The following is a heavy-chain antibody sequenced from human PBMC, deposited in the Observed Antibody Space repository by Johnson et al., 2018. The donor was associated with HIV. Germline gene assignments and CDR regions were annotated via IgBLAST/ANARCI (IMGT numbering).Heavy chain of an antibody. J-gene: IGHJ3*02. D-gene: IGHD3-16*02. CDR1: GFTFSSYD. V-gene: IGHV3-13*01. Sequence: VQLVESGGGLVQPGGSLRLSCAASGFTFSSYDMHWVRQATGKGLEWVSAIGTAGDTYYPGSVKGRFTISRDNSKNTLYLHMNSLRAEDTAVYYCARGDREIWFVGVIAPGAFDIWGQGTMVTVSS. CDR2: IGTAGDT. CDR3: ARGDREIWFVGVIAPGAFDI.